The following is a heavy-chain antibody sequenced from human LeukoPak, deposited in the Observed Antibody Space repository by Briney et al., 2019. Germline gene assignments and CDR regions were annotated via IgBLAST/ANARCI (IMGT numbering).Heavy chain of an antibody. V-gene: IGHV4-4*07. CDR1: GVSINPYY. Sequence: KPSETLSLTCSVSGVSINPYYWSWIRQSAGKGLEWIGRVYASGTTNYHPSLNGRVTLSVDMSKNHFSLRLSSVTAADTALYYCARDQGYTYGQTHYFDLWGQGILVTVSS. D-gene: IGHD5-18*01. CDR2: VYASGTT. J-gene: IGHJ4*02. CDR3: ARDQGYTYGQTHYFDL.